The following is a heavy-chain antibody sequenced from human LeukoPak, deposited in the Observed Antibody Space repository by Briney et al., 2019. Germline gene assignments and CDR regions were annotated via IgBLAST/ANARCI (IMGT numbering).Heavy chain of an antibody. D-gene: IGHD6-19*01. CDR3: AKVEWSGHSSGWTITDAFDI. CDR2: ISGSGGST. CDR1: GFTFSSYA. J-gene: IGHJ3*02. V-gene: IGHV3-23*01. Sequence: GGSLRLSCAASGFTFSSYAMSWVRQAPGKGLEWVSGISGSGGSTYYADSVKGRFTISRDNSKNTLYLQMNSLRVEDTAVYYCAKVEWSGHSSGWTITDAFDIWGQGTMVTVSS.